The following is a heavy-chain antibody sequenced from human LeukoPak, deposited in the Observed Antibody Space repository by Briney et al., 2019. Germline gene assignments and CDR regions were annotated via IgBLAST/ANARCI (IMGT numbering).Heavy chain of an antibody. Sequence: GASVKVSCKASGYTFTSYYMHWVRQAPGQGLEWMGIINPSGGSTSYAQKFQGRVTITADKSTSTAYMELSSLRSEDTAVYYCARLPAHDPRFPLFSFGSYYYYYYMDVWGKGTTVTVSS. J-gene: IGHJ6*03. CDR3: ARLPAHDPRFPLFSFGSYYYYYYMDV. CDR2: INPSGGST. D-gene: IGHD3-10*01. CDR1: GYTFTSYY. V-gene: IGHV1-46*01.